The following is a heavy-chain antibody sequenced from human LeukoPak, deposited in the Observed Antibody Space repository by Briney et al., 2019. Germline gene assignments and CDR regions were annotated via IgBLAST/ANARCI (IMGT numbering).Heavy chain of an antibody. V-gene: IGHV3-7*01. J-gene: IGHJ4*02. D-gene: IGHD3-22*01. CDR1: GFTFSSYW. CDR3: ARKGGDYYDSSGYYPL. Sequence: GGSLRLSCAASGFTFSSYWMSWVRQAPGKGLEWVANIKQDGSEKYYVDSVKGRFTISRDNAKNSLYLQMNSLRAEDTAVYYCARKGGDYYDSSGYYPLWGQGTLVTVSS. CDR2: IKQDGSEK.